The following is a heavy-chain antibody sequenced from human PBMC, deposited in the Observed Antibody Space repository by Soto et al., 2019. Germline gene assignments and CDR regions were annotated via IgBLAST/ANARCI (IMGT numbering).Heavy chain of an antibody. CDR1: GFTFSTCS. Sequence: EVQLVESGGGLVEPGGSLRLSCATSGFTFSTCSMNWVRQAPGKGLEWVSSISATGPYTFYADSLKRRFTLSRDNARNSLFLQMNSLRVEDTALYYCTTEYNSRQDLNLWGQGDLVTVSS. CDR3: TTEYNSRQDLNL. V-gene: IGHV3-21*01. J-gene: IGHJ5*02. D-gene: IGHD6-6*01. CDR2: ISATGPYT.